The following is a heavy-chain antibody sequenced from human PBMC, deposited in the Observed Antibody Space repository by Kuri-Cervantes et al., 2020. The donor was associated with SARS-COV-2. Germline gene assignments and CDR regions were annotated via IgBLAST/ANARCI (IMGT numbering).Heavy chain of an antibody. CDR2: ISYDGSNE. J-gene: IGHJ5*01. Sequence: GESLKISCAASGFTFSSCAMHWVRLAPGKGLEWVAFISYDGSNEYYADSVRGRFTISRDSSNNTLYLQVNRLRAEDTALYYCAKDRVGVLDSWGQGTQVTVSS. CDR3: AKDRVGVLDS. D-gene: IGHD2-21*01. V-gene: IGHV3-30*01. CDR1: GFTFSSCA.